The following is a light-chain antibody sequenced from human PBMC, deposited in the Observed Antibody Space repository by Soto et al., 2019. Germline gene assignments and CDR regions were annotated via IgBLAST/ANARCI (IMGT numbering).Light chain of an antibody. CDR1: ALPNQY. J-gene: IGLJ2*01. CDR3: QSADSSGSYVV. CDR2: KGS. Sequence: SYELTQPPSVSVSPGQTARITCSGDALPNQYAYWYQQKPRRAPMLAIHKGSERPSGIPERFSGSTSGTTVTLTISGVQAEDEADYYCQSADSSGSYVVFGGGTKLTVL. V-gene: IGLV3-25*03.